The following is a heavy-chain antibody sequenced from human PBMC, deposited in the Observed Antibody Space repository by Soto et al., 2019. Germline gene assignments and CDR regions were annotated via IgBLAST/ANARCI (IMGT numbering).Heavy chain of an antibody. CDR3: IKESNPGGLDY. V-gene: IGHV1-46*04. CDR2: IYPGGVNI. Sequence: ASVKVSCKAIGYSFTSHYMHWVRQAPGQGLEWMGTIYPGGVNIDYTDSVKGRFTISRENAKNSLYLQMNSLRVEDTALYYCIKESNPGGLDYWGQGTLVTVSS. J-gene: IGHJ4*02. D-gene: IGHD4-4*01. CDR1: GYSFTSHY.